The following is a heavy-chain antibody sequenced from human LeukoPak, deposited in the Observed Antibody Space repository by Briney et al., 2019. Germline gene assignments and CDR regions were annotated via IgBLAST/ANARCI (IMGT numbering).Heavy chain of an antibody. CDR1: GFTFSDYY. CDR3: ARVMRSGSPFDY. D-gene: IGHD1-26*01. J-gene: IGHJ4*02. Sequence: PGGSLRLSCAASGFTFSDYYTSWIRQAPGKGLEWLSYISSSGSTMCYTDSVKGRFTVSRDNAKNSLDLQMSSLRAEDTAVYYCARVMRSGSPFDYWGQGALVTVSS. CDR2: ISSSGSTM. V-gene: IGHV3-11*01.